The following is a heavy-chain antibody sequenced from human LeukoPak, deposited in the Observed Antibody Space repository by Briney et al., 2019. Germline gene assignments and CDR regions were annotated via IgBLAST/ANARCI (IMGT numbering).Heavy chain of an antibody. CDR2: INHSGST. CDR1: GGSFSGYY. V-gene: IGHV4-34*01. J-gene: IGHJ6*03. D-gene: IGHD3-16*01. Sequence: PSETLSLTCAVYGGSFSGYYWSWIRQPPGKGLEWIGEINHSGSTNYNPSLKSRVTISVDTSKNQFSLKLSSVTAADTAVYYCARAQLGLRDYYYYYMDVWGKGTTVTVSS. CDR3: ARAQLGLRDYYYYYMDV.